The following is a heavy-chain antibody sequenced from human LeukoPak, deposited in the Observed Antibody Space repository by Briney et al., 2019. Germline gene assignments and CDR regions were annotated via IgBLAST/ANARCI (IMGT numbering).Heavy chain of an antibody. CDR2: IYNSGST. V-gene: IGHV4-4*07. CDR3: ATPGLIYGSGSYYATFDY. CDR1: GGSISNYY. D-gene: IGHD3-10*01. J-gene: IGHJ4*02. Sequence: NSSETLSLTCTVSGGSISNYYWSWIRQPAGKGLECIGRIYNSGSTNYNPSLKSRVTMSVDTSKNQFSLKLSSVTAADTAVYYCATPGLIYGSGSYYATFDYWGQGTLVTVSS.